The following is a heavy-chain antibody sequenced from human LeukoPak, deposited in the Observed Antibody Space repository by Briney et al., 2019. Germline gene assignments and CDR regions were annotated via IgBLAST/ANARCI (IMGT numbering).Heavy chain of an antibody. Sequence: PGGSLRLSCAPSGCTFSSYGMHWVRQAPGKGLEWVAVISYDGSNKYYADSVKGRFTISRDNSKNTLYLQMNSLRAEDTAVYYCAKGSLFDYWGQGTLVTVSS. CDR1: GCTFSSYG. CDR3: AKGSLFDY. CDR2: ISYDGSNK. V-gene: IGHV3-30*18. J-gene: IGHJ4*02.